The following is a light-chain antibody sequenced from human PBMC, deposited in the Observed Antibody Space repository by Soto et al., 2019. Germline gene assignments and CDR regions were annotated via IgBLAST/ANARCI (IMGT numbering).Light chain of an antibody. Sequence: AIQMTQSPFSLSASVGDRVTITCRASQGIRDDLSWYQQKAGKAPKLLIFTASKLNSGVPSRFSGSFSGTNFSLTISDLQPEDCANYYCLQDYSYPRTFGQGTKVEI. CDR1: QGIRDD. CDR3: LQDYSYPRT. CDR2: TAS. V-gene: IGKV1-6*01. J-gene: IGKJ1*01.